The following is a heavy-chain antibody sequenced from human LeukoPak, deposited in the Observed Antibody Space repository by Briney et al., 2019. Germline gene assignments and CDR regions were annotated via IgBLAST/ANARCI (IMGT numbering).Heavy chain of an antibody. CDR1: GFTFSNYA. CDR3: AKDAPVNIVVVPAANS. J-gene: IGHJ4*02. V-gene: IGHV3-23*01. CDR2: ISGSGGST. Sequence: GGSLRLSCAASGFTFSNYAMSWVRQAPGKELEWVSAISGSGGSTYYADSVKGRFTISRDNSKNTLYLQMNSLRAEDTAVYYCAKDAPVNIVVVPAANSWGQGTLVTASS. D-gene: IGHD2-2*01.